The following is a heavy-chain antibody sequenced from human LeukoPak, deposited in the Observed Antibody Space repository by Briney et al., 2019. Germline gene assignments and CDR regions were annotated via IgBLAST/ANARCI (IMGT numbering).Heavy chain of an antibody. CDR2: ISSSSSYI. V-gene: IGHV3-21*01. J-gene: IGHJ4*02. D-gene: IGHD6-13*01. CDR3: ASYPIAANKGYYFDY. CDR1: GFTFSSYS. Sequence: PGGSLRLSCAASGFTFSSYSMNWVRQAPGKGLEWVSSISSSSSYIYYADSVKGRFTISRDNAKNSLYLQMNSLRAEDTAVYYCASYPIAANKGYYFDYWGQGTLVTVSS.